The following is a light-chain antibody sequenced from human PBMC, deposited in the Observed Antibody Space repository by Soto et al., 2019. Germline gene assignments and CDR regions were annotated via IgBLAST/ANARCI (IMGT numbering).Light chain of an antibody. J-gene: IGLJ2*01. CDR2: DVS. CDR3: SSYTSSSTLG. Sequence: QSALTQPASVSGSPGQSITISCTGTSSDVGSYNYVSWYQQQPGKAPKLMIYDVSNRPSGVSNRFSGSKSGNTASLTISGLQAEDEADYYCSSYTSSSTLGFGGGTKLTVL. CDR1: SSDVGSYNY. V-gene: IGLV2-14*01.